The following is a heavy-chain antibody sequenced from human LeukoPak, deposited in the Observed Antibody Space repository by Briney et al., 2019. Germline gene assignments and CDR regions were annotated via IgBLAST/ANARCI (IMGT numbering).Heavy chain of an antibody. CDR1: GFTFSSYG. V-gene: IGHV3-23*01. CDR3: AKTRPLDSSSWSHGDY. D-gene: IGHD6-13*01. J-gene: IGHJ4*02. CDR2: IISSGAST. Sequence: QPGGSLRLSCAASGFTFSSYGMNWVRQAPGKGLEWVSGIISSGASTYYANSVKGRFTISRDNSKNTLFLQMSSLRAEDTAVYYCAKTRPLDSSSWSHGDYWGQGTLVTVSS.